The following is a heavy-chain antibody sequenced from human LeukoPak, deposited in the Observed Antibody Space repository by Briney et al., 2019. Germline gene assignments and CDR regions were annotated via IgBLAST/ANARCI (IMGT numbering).Heavy chain of an antibody. D-gene: IGHD5-18*01. Sequence: SETLSLTCTVSGGSISSAAYYWNWIRQHPGKGLEWIVYICHSGITNYNPSLKSRVTISVDTSKNQFSLKLSSVTAADTAVYYCARDRGYSYGVDSWGQGTLSPFP. CDR3: ARDRGYSYGVDS. V-gene: IGHV4-31*03. CDR2: ICHSGIT. CDR1: GGSISSAAYY. J-gene: IGHJ4*02.